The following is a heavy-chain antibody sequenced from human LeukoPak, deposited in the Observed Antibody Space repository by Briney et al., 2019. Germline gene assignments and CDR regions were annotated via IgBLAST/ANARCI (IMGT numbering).Heavy chain of an antibody. CDR2: INHSGST. J-gene: IGHJ2*01. V-gene: IGHV4-34*01. CDR1: GGSFSGYY. D-gene: IGHD3-16*01. CDR3: ARASFGSLWYFDL. Sequence: SSETLSLTCAVYGGSFSGYYWSWIRQPPGKGLGWIGEINHSGSTNYNPSLKSRVTISVDTSKNQFSLKLSSVTAADTAVYYCARASFGSLWYFDLWGRGTLVTVSS.